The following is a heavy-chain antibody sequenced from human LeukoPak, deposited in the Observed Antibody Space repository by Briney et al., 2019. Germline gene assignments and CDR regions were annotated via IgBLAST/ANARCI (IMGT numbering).Heavy chain of an antibody. V-gene: IGHV3-64*01. CDR1: GFTFSSHA. D-gene: IGHD3-9*01. Sequence: GGSLRLSCAASGFTFSSHAMHWVRQAPGKGLEYVSTISTSGGRIYYANSVKDRFTISRDDSKNTLYLQMGSLRPKDMGFYYCVRELTGTYSFDCWGEGALVTVSS. J-gene: IGHJ4*02. CDR3: VRELTGTYSFDC. CDR2: ISTSGGRI.